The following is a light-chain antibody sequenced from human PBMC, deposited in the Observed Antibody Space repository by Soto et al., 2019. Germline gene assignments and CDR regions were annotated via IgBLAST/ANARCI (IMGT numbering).Light chain of an antibody. J-gene: IGKJ1*01. CDR1: QSVSNNY. Sequence: EIVLTQSPGTLSLSPGERATLSCRASQSVSNNYLAWYQQKRGQAPRLLIHDASSRATGIPDRFSGSGSGTDFTLTISRLEPEDFAVYYCQQYAGSPRTFGQGTKVEVK. V-gene: IGKV3-20*01. CDR2: DAS. CDR3: QQYAGSPRT.